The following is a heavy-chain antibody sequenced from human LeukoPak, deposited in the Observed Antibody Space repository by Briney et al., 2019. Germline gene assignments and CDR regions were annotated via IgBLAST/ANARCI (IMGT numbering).Heavy chain of an antibody. V-gene: IGHV1-18*01. CDR3: ARDNWFGELSYYYYGMDV. Sequence: ASVKVSCTASGYTFTSYGISWVRQAPGQGLEWMGWISAYNGNTNYAQKLQGRVTMTTDTSTSTAYMELRSLRSDDTAVYYCARDNWFGELSYYYYGMDVWGQGTTVTVSS. CDR1: GYTFTSYG. CDR2: ISAYNGNT. D-gene: IGHD3-10*01. J-gene: IGHJ6*02.